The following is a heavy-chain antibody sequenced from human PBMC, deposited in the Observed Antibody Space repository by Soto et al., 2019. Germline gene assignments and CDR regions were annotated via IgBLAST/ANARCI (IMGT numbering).Heavy chain of an antibody. CDR1: GYTFTSYG. Sequence: ASVKVSCKASGYTFTSYGISWVRQAPGQGLEWMGGIIPIFGTANYAQKFQGRVTITADESTSTAYMELSSLRSEDTAVYYCARGGFGGYYDSSGYPLGFDYWGQGTLVTVSS. CDR3: ARGGFGGYYDSSGYPLGFDY. CDR2: IIPIFGTA. D-gene: IGHD3-22*01. J-gene: IGHJ4*02. V-gene: IGHV1-69*13.